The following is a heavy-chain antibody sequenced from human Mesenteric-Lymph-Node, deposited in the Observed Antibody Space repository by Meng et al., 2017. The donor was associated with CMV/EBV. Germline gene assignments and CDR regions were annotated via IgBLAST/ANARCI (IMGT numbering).Heavy chain of an antibody. CDR2: ISGSGGST. V-gene: IGHV3-23*01. CDR3: ARDPEQVPD. J-gene: IGHJ4*02. D-gene: IGHD1-14*01. CDR1: GFTFSSYA. Sequence: LSCAASGFTFSSYAMSWVRQAPGKGLEWVSAISGSGGSTYYADSVKGRFTISRDNSKNTLYLQMNSLRAEDTAMYYCARDPEQVPDWGQGTLVTVSS.